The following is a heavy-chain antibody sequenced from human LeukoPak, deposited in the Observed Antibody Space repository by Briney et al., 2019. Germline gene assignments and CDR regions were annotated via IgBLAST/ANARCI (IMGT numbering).Heavy chain of an antibody. V-gene: IGHV1-8*03. CDR2: MSPYSGKT. J-gene: IGHJ4*02. Sequence: ASVKVSCKASGYIFISHDINWVRLATGQGPEWMGWMSPYSGKTDYAQKFQGRVTITRNTSISTAYMELSSLRSEDTAAYYCARAIYDYGDYYFDYWGQGTLVTVSS. CDR1: GYIFISHD. D-gene: IGHD4-17*01. CDR3: ARAIYDYGDYYFDY.